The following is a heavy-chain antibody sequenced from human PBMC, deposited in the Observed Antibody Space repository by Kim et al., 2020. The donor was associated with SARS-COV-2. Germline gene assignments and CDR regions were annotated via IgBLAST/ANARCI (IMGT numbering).Heavy chain of an antibody. J-gene: IGHJ6*02. V-gene: IGHV3-33*05. CDR2: ISYDGSNK. CDR3: AREGDYYGMDV. Sequence: GGSVRLSCAASGFTFSSYGMHWVRQAPGKGLEWVAVISYDGSNKYYADSVKGRFTISRDNSKNTLYLQMNSLRAEDTAVYYCAREGDYYGMDVWGQGTT. CDR1: GFTFSSYG. D-gene: IGHD1-26*01.